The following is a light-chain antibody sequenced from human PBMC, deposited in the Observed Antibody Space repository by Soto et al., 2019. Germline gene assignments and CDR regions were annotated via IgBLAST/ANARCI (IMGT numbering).Light chain of an antibody. Sequence: AIQMTQSPSSLSASVGDRVTITCRAGEDIRDDLGWYQQKPGKAPKVLIYAASNLQTGVPSRFSGSGSGTDFTLTISSLQPEDSATYYCLQDYRYPVTFGQGTRVEIK. CDR2: AAS. J-gene: IGKJ1*01. CDR3: LQDYRYPVT. CDR1: EDIRDD. V-gene: IGKV1-6*01.